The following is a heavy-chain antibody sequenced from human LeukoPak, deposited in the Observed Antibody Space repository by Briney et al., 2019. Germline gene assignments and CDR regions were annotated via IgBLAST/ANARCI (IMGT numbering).Heavy chain of an antibody. CDR3: ARRRVPAAPISYYYYGMDV. Sequence: SETLSLTCTVSGGSISSGGYYWSWIRQHPGKGLEWIGYIYYSGSTYYNPSLKSRVTISVDTSKNQFSLKLSSVTAADTAVYYCARRRVPAAPISYYYYGMDVWGQGTTVTVSS. J-gene: IGHJ6*02. D-gene: IGHD2-2*01. CDR2: IYYSGST. V-gene: IGHV4-31*03. CDR1: GGSISSGGYY.